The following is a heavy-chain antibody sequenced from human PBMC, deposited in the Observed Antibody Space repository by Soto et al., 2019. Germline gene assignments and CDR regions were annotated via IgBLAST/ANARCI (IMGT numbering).Heavy chain of an antibody. CDR3: AKGGQGIAVAGTGYFQH. J-gene: IGHJ1*01. Sequence: EVQLLESGGGLVQPGGSLRLSCAASGFTFSSYAMSWVRQAPGKGLEWVSGISGSGDSTYYADSVKGRFTISRDNSKNTLYLQMNSLRAEDTAVYYCAKGGQGIAVAGTGYFQHWGQGTLVTVSS. CDR1: GFTFSSYA. CDR2: ISGSGDST. V-gene: IGHV3-23*01. D-gene: IGHD6-19*01.